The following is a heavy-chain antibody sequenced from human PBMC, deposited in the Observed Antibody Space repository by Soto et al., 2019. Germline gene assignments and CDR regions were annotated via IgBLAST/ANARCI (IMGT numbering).Heavy chain of an antibody. CDR1: GGTFSSYT. CDR2: IIPILGIA. D-gene: IGHD4-17*01. V-gene: IGHV1-69*08. J-gene: IGHJ6*03. Sequence: QVQLVQSGAEVKKPGSSVNVSCKASGGTFSSYTISWVRQAPGQGLEWMGRIIPILGIANYEQKFQGRVTMNADKSTSTAYMELSSLRSEDTAGYYCARDRDGDYETYYYMHVWGKGTTVTVSS. CDR3: ARDRDGDYETYYYMHV.